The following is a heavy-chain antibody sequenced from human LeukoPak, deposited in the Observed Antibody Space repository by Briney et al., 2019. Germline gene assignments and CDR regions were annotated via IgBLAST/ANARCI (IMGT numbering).Heavy chain of an antibody. CDR2: IYTSGST. CDR3: ARDLCSGGSCYSDAFDI. D-gene: IGHD2-15*01. CDR1: GGSISSGSYY. V-gene: IGHV4-61*02. Sequence: SETLSLTCTVSGGSISSGSYYWSWIRQPAGKGLEWIGRIYTSGSTNYNPSLKSRVTISVDTSKNQFSLKLSSVTAADTAVYYCARDLCSGGSCYSDAFDIWGQGTMVTVSS. J-gene: IGHJ3*02.